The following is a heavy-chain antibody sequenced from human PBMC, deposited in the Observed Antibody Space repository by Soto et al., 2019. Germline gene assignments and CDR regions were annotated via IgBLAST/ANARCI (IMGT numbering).Heavy chain of an antibody. D-gene: IGHD3-22*01. CDR3: TRYYYDSSGYYVY. CDR1: GFNFANYA. V-gene: IGHV3-49*02. Sequence: LRLSCTGSGFNFANYALTWVRQAPGRGLEWVGFIRGETNGGTADYAASLKGRITISRDDSKSIAYLEINSLQTEDTAVYYCTRYYYDSSGYYVYWGQGTLVTVSS. J-gene: IGHJ4*02. CDR2: IRGETNGGTA.